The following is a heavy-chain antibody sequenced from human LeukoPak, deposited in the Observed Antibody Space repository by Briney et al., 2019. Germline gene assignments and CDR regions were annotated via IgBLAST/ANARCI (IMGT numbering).Heavy chain of an antibody. D-gene: IGHD2-15*01. CDR1: GFSFSNTW. J-gene: IGHJ4*02. CDR3: TTEGYCSGGSCDY. V-gene: IGHV3-15*07. CDR2: IKSKTDGGTT. Sequence: SGGSLRLSCAASGFSFSNTWMNWIRLAPGKGLEWVGRIKSKTDGGTTDYAAPVKGRFTISRDDSKNTLYLQMNSLKTEDTAVYYCTTEGYCSGGSCDYWGQGTLVTVSS.